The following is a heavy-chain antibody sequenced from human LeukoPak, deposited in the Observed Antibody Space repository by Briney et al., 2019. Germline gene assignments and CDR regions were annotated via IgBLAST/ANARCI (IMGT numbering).Heavy chain of an antibody. CDR1: GGSISSGGYS. Sequence: SQTLSLTCAVSGGSISSGGYSWSWIRQPPGKGLEWIGYIYHSGSTYYNPSLKSRVTISVDRSKNQFSLKLSSVTAADTAVYYCARAVLWFGELFPPNWFDPWGQGTLVTVSS. CDR2: IYHSGST. V-gene: IGHV4-30-2*01. D-gene: IGHD3-10*01. CDR3: ARAVLWFGELFPPNWFDP. J-gene: IGHJ5*02.